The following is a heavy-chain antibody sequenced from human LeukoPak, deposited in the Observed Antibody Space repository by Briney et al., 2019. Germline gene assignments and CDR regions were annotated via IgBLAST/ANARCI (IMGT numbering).Heavy chain of an antibody. V-gene: IGHV1-8*01. CDR1: GYRFINYD. D-gene: IGHD6-19*01. Sequence: ASVKVSCKASGYRFINYDINWVRQAPGQGLEWMGWMNPNSGNTGYAQKFQGRVTMTRNTSISTAYMELSSLRSEDTAVYYCARAFSSGWYKYYYYYMDVWGQGTLVTVSS. J-gene: IGHJ6*03. CDR3: ARAFSSGWYKYYYYYMDV. CDR2: MNPNSGNT.